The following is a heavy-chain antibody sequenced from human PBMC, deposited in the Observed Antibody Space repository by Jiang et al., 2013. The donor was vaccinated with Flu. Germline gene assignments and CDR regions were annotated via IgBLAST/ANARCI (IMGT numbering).Heavy chain of an antibody. Sequence: SGAEVKKPGASVKVSCKASGYTFTGYYMHWVRQAPGQGLEWMGRINPNSGGTNYAQKFQGRVTMTRDTSISTAYMELSRLRSDDTAVYYCARRYCSSTSCLNYFDYWGQGTLVTVSS. V-gene: IGHV1-2*06. D-gene: IGHD2-2*01. CDR1: GYTFTGYY. J-gene: IGHJ4*02. CDR2: INPNSGGT. CDR3: ARRYCSSTSCLNYFDY.